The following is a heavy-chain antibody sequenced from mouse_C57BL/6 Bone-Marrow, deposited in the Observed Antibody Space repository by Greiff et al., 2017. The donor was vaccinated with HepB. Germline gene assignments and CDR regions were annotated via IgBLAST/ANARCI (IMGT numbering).Heavy chain of an antibody. V-gene: IGHV1-50*01. CDR1: GYTFTSYW. Sequence: QVQLQQPGAELVKPGASVKLSCKASGYTFTSYWMQWVKQRPGQGLEWIGEIDPSDSYTNYNQKYKGKATLTVDTSSSTAYMQLSSLTTEDAAVYYCADYDPFADWDQGTLVTVSA. CDR2: IDPSDSYT. D-gene: IGHD2-4*01. CDR3: ADYDPFAD. J-gene: IGHJ3*01.